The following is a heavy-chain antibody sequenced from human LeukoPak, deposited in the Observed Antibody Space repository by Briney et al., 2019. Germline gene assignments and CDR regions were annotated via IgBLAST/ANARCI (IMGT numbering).Heavy chain of an antibody. J-gene: IGHJ4*02. CDR1: GFTFSSYG. V-gene: IGHV3-66*01. Sequence: GGSLRLSCAASGFTFSSYGMHWVRQAPGKGLEWVSVIYSGGSTYYADSVKGRFTISRDNSKNTLYLQMNSLRAEDTAVYYCARGARGGLDYWGQGTLVTVSS. D-gene: IGHD3-10*01. CDR3: ARGARGGLDY. CDR2: IYSGGST.